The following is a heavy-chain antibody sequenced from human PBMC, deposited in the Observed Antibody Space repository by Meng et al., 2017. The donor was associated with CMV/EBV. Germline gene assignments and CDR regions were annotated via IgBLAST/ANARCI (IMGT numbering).Heavy chain of an antibody. V-gene: IGHV4-39*07. CDR3: ARDIGGRRIAARPDY. CDR2: IYFGGNT. Sequence: SETLSLTCTVSGGSIYSSTLYWGWIRQPPGKGLEWIGSIYFGGNTYYNPSLKSRVTISIDTSKNQFSLRLSSVTAADTAVYYCARDIGGRRIAARPDYWGQGTLVTVSS. CDR1: GGSIYSSTLY. J-gene: IGHJ4*02. D-gene: IGHD6-6*01.